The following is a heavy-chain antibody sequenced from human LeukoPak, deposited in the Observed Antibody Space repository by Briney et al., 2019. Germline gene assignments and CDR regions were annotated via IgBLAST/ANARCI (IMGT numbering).Heavy chain of an antibody. CDR3: ASSGWRYYFDY. D-gene: IGHD6-19*01. V-gene: IGHV4-34*01. CDR1: GGSFSGYY. Sequence: SESLSLTCAVYGGSFSGYYWSWIRQPPGKGLEWIGEINHSGSTNYNPPLKSRVAILVDAAKNQFSLKLSSVTAADTAVYYCASSGWRYYFDYWGQGTLVTVSS. J-gene: IGHJ4*02. CDR2: INHSGST.